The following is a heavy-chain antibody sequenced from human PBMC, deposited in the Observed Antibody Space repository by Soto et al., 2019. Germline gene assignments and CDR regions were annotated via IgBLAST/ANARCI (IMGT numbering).Heavy chain of an antibody. CDR1: GFPFNIFG. CDR2: IWFDGSKE. CDR3: ARSGCSGGTCYRGYDAFDV. V-gene: IGHV3-33*01. Sequence: QVHLVESGGGVVQPGRSLRLSCAASGFPFNIFGIHWVRQAPGEGLEWVAVIWFDGSKEYYGGSVRGRFTVSRDNSKNTVYLQMNSLRGDDTAIYYCARSGCSGGTCYRGYDAFDVWGQGTMVTVSS. D-gene: IGHD2-15*01. J-gene: IGHJ3*01.